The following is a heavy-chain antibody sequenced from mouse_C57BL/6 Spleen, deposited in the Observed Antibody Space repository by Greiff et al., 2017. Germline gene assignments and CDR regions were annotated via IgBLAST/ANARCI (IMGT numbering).Heavy chain of an antibody. V-gene: IGHV1-82*01. J-gene: IGHJ3*01. CDR2: IYPGDGDT. CDR1: GYAFSSSW. CDR3: AREDYGAGGFAY. D-gene: IGHD2-4*01. Sequence: VQLKQSGPELVKPGASVKISCKASGYAFSSSWMNWVKQRPGKGLEWIGRIYPGDGDTNYNGKFKGKATLTADKSSSTAYMQLSSLTSEDSAVYFCAREDYGAGGFAYWGQGTLVTVSA.